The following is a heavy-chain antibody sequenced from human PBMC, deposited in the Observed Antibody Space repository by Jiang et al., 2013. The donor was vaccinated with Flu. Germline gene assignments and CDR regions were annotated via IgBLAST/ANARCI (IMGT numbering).Heavy chain of an antibody. CDR1: GFTFSSYA. V-gene: IGHV3-30-3*01. Sequence: VVQPGRSLRLSCAASGFTFSSYAMHWVRQAPGKGLEWVAVISYDGSNKYYADSVKGRFTISRDDAKNTVYLQMSSLRAEDTALYFCARDKGYSMDVWGQGTTVTVSS. CDR2: ISYDGSNK. J-gene: IGHJ6*02. CDR3: ARDKGYSMDV.